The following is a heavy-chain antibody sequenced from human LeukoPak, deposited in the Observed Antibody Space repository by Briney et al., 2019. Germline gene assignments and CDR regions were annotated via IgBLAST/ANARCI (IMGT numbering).Heavy chain of an antibody. V-gene: IGHV4-39*01. Sequence: SETLSLTCTVSGASISSSSSFFWAWIRQPPGTGLEWIGTIYYSGSTYYNPSLKSRVTVSVDTSKNQFSLRLTSVTAADTAVYYCARMYYYDSSGHYGYNWFDPWGQGTLVTVSS. CDR2: IYYSGST. D-gene: IGHD3-22*01. CDR3: ARMYYYDSSGHYGYNWFDP. J-gene: IGHJ5*02. CDR1: GASISSSSSFF.